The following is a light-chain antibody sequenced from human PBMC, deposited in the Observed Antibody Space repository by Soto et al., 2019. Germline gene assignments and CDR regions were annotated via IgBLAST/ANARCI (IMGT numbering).Light chain of an antibody. J-gene: IGKJ1*01. V-gene: IGKV1-5*01. CDR3: QQYNSYSRT. CDR1: QSISSW. Sequence: DIHMTQSPSTLPASVGDRVTITCRASQSISSWLAWYQQKPGKAPNLLIYDASSLESGVPSRFSGSGSGTEFTLTISSLQPDDFATYYCQQYNSYSRTFGQGTKVDIK. CDR2: DAS.